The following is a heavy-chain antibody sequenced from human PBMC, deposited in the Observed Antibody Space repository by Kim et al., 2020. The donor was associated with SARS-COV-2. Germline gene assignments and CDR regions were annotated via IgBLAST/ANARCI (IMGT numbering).Heavy chain of an antibody. CDR3: ARDWMAVRPGWFDP. CDR1: GFIFSTYG. D-gene: IGHD6-6*01. CDR2: VHYDGANR. V-gene: IGHV3-30*02. Sequence: GGSLRLSCAASGFIFSTYGMHWVRQAPGKGLEWVAHVHYDGANRYYADSVEGRFTISRDNSKNTLYLQMDSLRGEDTAVYYCARDWMAVRPGWFDPWGQGTLVTVSS. J-gene: IGHJ5*02.